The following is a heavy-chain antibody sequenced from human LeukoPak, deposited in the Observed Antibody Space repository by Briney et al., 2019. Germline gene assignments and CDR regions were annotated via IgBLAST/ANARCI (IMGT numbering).Heavy chain of an antibody. D-gene: IGHD3-22*01. Sequence: GGSLRLSCAASGFTFSSYGMHWVRQAPGKGLEWVAFIRYDGSNKYYADSVKGRFTISRYNSKNTLYLQMNSLRAEDTAVYYCAKGSKAVVFTRDHYMDVWGKGTTVTISS. V-gene: IGHV3-30*02. CDR3: AKGSKAVVFTRDHYMDV. J-gene: IGHJ6*03. CDR1: GFTFSSYG. CDR2: IRYDGSNK.